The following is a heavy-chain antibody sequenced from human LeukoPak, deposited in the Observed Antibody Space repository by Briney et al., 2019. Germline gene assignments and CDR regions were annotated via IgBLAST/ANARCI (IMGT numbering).Heavy chain of an antibody. CDR1: GFTFSSYG. D-gene: IGHD2-21*01. CDR2: ISYDGSNK. Sequence: GGSLRLSCAASGFTFSSYGMHWVRQAPGKGLEWVAVISYDGSNKYYADSVKGRFTISRDNSKNTLYLQMNSLRAEDTAVYYCARGGGWLWWWDYGMDVWGQGTTVTVSS. V-gene: IGHV3-30*03. CDR3: ARGGGWLWWWDYGMDV. J-gene: IGHJ6*02.